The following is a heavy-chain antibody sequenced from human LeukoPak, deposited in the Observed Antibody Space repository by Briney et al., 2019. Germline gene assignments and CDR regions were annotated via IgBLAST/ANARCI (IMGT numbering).Heavy chain of an antibody. J-gene: IGHJ4*02. D-gene: IGHD5-18*01. CDR1: GGSFSGYY. CDR2: INHSGST. V-gene: IGHV4-34*01. Sequence: SETLSLTCAVYGGSFSGYYWSWIRQPPGKGLEWIGEINHSGSTNYNPSLKSRVTISVDTSKNQFSLKLSSVTAADTAVYYCARVRGYSYGYFDYWGQGTLVTVSS. CDR3: ARVRGYSYGYFDY.